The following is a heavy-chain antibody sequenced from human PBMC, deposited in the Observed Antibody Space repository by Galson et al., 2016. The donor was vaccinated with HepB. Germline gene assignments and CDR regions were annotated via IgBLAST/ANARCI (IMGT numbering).Heavy chain of an antibody. CDR2: IYNSGST. CDR3: ARQDYSNNWFDP. J-gene: IGHJ5*02. Sequence: TLSLTCAVSGASMSSGGYHWTWIRQHPGKGLEWIGYIYNSGSTYYNPSLKSRVTISIDTSKNQFSLKLTSVTAADTAVYYCARQDYSNNWFDPWGQGTQATVSS. D-gene: IGHD4-11*01. V-gene: IGHV4-31*11. CDR1: GASMSSGGYH.